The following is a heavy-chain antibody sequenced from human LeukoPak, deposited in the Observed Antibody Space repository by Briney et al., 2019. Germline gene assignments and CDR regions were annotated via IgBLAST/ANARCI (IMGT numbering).Heavy chain of an antibody. Sequence: GESLQISCQGSGYSFTSYWIGWVRPMPGKGLEWMGIIYPGDSDTRYSPSFQGQVTISADKSISTAYLQWSSLKASDTAMYYCATGAAAGTKHLDYWGQGTLVTVSS. CDR2: IYPGDSDT. D-gene: IGHD6-13*01. V-gene: IGHV5-51*01. CDR3: ATGAAAGTKHLDY. CDR1: GYSFTSYW. J-gene: IGHJ4*02.